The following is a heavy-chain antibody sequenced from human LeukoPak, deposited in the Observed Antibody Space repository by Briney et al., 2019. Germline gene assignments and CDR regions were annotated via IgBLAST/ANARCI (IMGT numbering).Heavy chain of an antibody. D-gene: IGHD6-19*01. V-gene: IGHV3-30-3*01. CDR3: AKTSSGWYMDY. J-gene: IGHJ4*02. CDR1: GFTFSSYA. CDR2: ISYDGSNK. Sequence: GRSLRLSCAASGFTFSSYAMHWVRQAPGKGLEWVAVISYDGSNKYYADSVKGRFTISRDNSKNTLYLQMNSLRAEDTAVYYCAKTSSGWYMDYWGQGTLVTVSS.